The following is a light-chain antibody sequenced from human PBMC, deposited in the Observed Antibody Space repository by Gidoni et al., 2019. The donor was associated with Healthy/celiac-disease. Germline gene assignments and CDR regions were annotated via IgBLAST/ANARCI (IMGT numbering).Light chain of an antibody. Sequence: QSVFTQPPSVSPVPGPKVTISFSGSSSNIGNNYVSWYQQLPGTAPKLLIYDNNKRPSGIPDRFSGSKSGTSATLGITGLQTGDEADYYCGTWDSSLSVWVFGGGTKLTVL. V-gene: IGLV1-51*01. CDR3: GTWDSSLSVWV. CDR2: DNN. J-gene: IGLJ3*02. CDR1: SSNIGNNY.